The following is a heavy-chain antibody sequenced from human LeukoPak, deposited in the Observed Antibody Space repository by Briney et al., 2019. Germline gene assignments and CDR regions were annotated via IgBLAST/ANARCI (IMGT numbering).Heavy chain of an antibody. CDR1: GFTFSTYW. J-gene: IGHJ4*02. CDR3: ARAYHYHSSGPGDY. D-gene: IGHD3-22*01. Sequence: PGGSLRLSCAVSGFTFSTYWMNWVRQAPGKGPEWVANIKPDGSEKFYVDSVKGRFTISRDNAKNSLYLQMNSLRAEDTAVYYCARAYHYHSSGPGDYWGQGTLAIVSS. CDR2: IKPDGSEK. V-gene: IGHV3-7*01.